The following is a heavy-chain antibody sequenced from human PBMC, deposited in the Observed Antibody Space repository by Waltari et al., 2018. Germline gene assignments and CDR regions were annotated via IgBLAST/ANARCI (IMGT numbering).Heavy chain of an antibody. CDR2: IHYSGST. CDR3: ARVQTHLRGYSYGYVNWFDP. CDR1: GGSISSYY. D-gene: IGHD5-18*01. J-gene: IGHJ5*02. V-gene: IGHV4-59*01. Sequence: QVQLQESGPGLVKPSETLSLTCTVSGGSISSYYWSWIRQPPGKGLEWIGYIHYSGSTNYNPSLKSRVTISVDTSKNQFSLKLSSVTAADTAVNYCARVQTHLRGYSYGYVNWFDPWGQGTLVTVSS.